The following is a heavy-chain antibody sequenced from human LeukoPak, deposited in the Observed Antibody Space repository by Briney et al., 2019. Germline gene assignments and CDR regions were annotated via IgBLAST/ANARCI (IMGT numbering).Heavy chain of an antibody. CDR2: IRWDSGSI. Sequence: GGSLRLSCAASGFTFDDYVMNWVRQAPGKGLEWVSGIRWDSGSIGYADSVKGRFTISRDNAQNSLYLQMNSLRAEDTAVYYCARETYYGTMDVWGKGTTVTVSS. CDR3: ARETYYGTMDV. CDR1: GFTFDDYV. V-gene: IGHV3-9*01. J-gene: IGHJ6*04. D-gene: IGHD3-22*01.